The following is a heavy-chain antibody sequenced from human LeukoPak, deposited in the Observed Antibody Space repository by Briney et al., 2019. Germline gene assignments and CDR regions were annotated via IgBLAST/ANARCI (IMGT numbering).Heavy chain of an antibody. D-gene: IGHD6-19*01. J-gene: IGHJ4*02. Sequence: PGGSLRLSCAASGFTFSAYTMNWVRQAPGKGLEWVSYMRDSATIIYYADSVKGRFTISRDNAENSLYLQMNSLRAEDTAVYYCARDSALAQAVMFDYWGQGTLVTVSS. V-gene: IGHV3-48*01. CDR2: MRDSATII. CDR3: ARDSALAQAVMFDY. CDR1: GFTFSAYT.